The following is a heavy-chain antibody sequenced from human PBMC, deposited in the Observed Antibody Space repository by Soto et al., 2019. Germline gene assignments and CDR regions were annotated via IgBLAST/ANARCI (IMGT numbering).Heavy chain of an antibody. D-gene: IGHD6-6*01. V-gene: IGHV4-34*01. Sequence: QVQLQQWGAGLLKPSETLSLTCAVYGGSFSGYYWSWICQPPGKGLEWIGEINHSGSTNYNPSLKSRVTISVDTSKNQFSLKLSAVTAADTAVYYCARGHLNRSSSSSGCFDYWGQGTLVTVSS. CDR2: INHSGST. J-gene: IGHJ4*02. CDR1: GGSFSGYY. CDR3: ARGHLNRSSSSSGCFDY.